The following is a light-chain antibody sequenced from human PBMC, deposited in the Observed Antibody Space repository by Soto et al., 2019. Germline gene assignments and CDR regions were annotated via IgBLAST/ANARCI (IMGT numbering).Light chain of an antibody. CDR1: SSDIGTYDH. Sequence: QSALTQPASVSGSPGQSITISCSGTSSDIGTYDHVAWFQQFPGKTPKLVIYSVSDRPSGVSYRFSGSKSGNTASLTISGLQADDEADYYCISYTVSRSYVFGTGTKLPVL. CDR3: ISYTVSRSYV. J-gene: IGLJ1*01. CDR2: SVS. V-gene: IGLV2-14*01.